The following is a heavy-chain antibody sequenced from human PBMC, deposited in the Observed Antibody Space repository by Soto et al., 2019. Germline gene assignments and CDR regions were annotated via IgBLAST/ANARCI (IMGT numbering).Heavy chain of an antibody. Sequence: GGSLILSCAASGFTFDDYAMHWVRQAPGKGLEWVSLISWDGGSTYYADSVKGRFTISRDNSKNSLYLQMNSLRAEDTALYYCAKDIGGGITGTSYYYYYYGMDVWGQGTTVTVSS. J-gene: IGHJ6*02. CDR2: ISWDGGST. CDR3: AKDIGGGITGTSYYYYYYGMDV. V-gene: IGHV3-43D*03. D-gene: IGHD1-20*01. CDR1: GFTFDDYA.